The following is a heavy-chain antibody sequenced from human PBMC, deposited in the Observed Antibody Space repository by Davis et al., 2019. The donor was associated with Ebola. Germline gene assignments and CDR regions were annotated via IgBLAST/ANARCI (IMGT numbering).Heavy chain of an antibody. CDR1: GGSLNDYW. V-gene: IGHV4-34*01. Sequence: PSETLSLTCAVYGGSLNDYWWSWIRQPPGKGLEWLGEIYHRGTTNYNPSLASRVAISVDTSRIQFSLRLISVTAADTAVCYCARHITGKRAFDIWGQGTVVTASS. CDR3: ARHITGKRAFDI. D-gene: IGHD1-1*01. CDR2: IYHRGTT. J-gene: IGHJ3*02.